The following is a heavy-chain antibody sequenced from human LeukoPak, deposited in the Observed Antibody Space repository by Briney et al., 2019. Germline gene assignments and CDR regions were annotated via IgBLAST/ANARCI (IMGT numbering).Heavy chain of an antibody. D-gene: IGHD6-6*01. Sequence: GGSLRLSCAASGFTFSSYAMHWVRQAPGKGLEYVSGISSNGGSTYYANSVKGRFTISRDNSKNTLYLQMGSLRAEDMAVYYCAREYSSSSVDYWGQGALVTVSS. CDR2: ISSNGGST. J-gene: IGHJ4*02. CDR1: GFTFSSYA. CDR3: AREYSSSSVDY. V-gene: IGHV3-64*01.